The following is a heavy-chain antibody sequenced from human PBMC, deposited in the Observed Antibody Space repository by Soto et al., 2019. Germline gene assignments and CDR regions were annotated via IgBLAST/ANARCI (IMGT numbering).Heavy chain of an antibody. CDR3: AKATKVVTAMRLYYFDY. CDR1: GFTFSSYA. V-gene: IGHV3-23*01. CDR2: ISGSGGST. Sequence: GGSLRLSCAASGFTFSSYAMSWVRQAPGKGLEWVSAISGSGGSTYYADSVKGRFTISRDNSKNTLYLQMNSLRAEDTAVYYCAKATKVVTAMRLYYFDYWGQGTLVTVSS. D-gene: IGHD2-21*02. J-gene: IGHJ4*02.